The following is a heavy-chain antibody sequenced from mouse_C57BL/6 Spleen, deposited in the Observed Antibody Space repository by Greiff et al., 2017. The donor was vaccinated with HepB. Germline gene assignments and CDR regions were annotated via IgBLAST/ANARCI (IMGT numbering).Heavy chain of an antibody. D-gene: IGHD1-1*01. CDR1: GYTFTSYW. CDR2: IYPGSGST. CDR3: AGGYYGSSFDY. Sequence: VQLQQSGAELVKPGASVKMSCKASGYTFTSYWITWVKQRPGQGLEWIGDIYPGSGSTNYNEKFKSKATLTVDTSSSKAYLQLSSLTSEDSAVYYCAGGYYGSSFDYWGQGTTLTVSS. V-gene: IGHV1-55*01. J-gene: IGHJ2*01.